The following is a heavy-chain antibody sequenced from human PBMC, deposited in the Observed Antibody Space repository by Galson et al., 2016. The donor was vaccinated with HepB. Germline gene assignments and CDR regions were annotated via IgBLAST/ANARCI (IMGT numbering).Heavy chain of an antibody. CDR3: ARVYTTVNWFDP. CDR2: ISAYNGNT. J-gene: IGHJ5*02. D-gene: IGHD4-17*01. Sequence: SVKVSCKASGYTFTSYGISWVRQAPGQGLEWMGWISAYNGNTNYAQKVQDRVTMTTDTSTSTAYMELRSLRSDDTAVYYCARVYTTVNWFDPWGQGTLVTVSS. V-gene: IGHV1-18*01. CDR1: GYTFTSYG.